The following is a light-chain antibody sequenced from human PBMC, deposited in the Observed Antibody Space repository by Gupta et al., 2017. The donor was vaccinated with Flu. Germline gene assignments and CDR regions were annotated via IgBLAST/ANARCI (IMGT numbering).Light chain of an antibody. CDR1: QSIARY. V-gene: IGKV1-39*01. Sequence: IQLTQSPSSLSASVGDRVTITCRASQSIARYLNGYQQKTGKAPQLLILDASSLQNGVPSRCMSSGSGTDCTRIITGLQIDDCSTDYWKQRNRTSPLTLGEGTKVEI. CDR2: DAS. CDR3: KQRNRTSPLT. J-gene: IGKJ4*01.